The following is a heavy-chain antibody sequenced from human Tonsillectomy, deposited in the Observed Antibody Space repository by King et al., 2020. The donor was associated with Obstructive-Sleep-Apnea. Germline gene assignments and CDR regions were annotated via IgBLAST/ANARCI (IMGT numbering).Heavy chain of an antibody. D-gene: IGHD6-19*01. V-gene: IGHV3-11*06. CDR1: GFTFTDYDYY. Sequence: VQLVESGGGVVKPGGSLRLSCAASGFTFTDYDYYMSWIRQAPGKGLEWVAYISSTGTYIKYADSLKGRFTISRDNAANSVYLQMTSLRADDTALYFCARESGDWLVDSWGQGTLVIVSS. CDR3: ARESGDWLVDS. J-gene: IGHJ4*02. CDR2: ISSTGTYI.